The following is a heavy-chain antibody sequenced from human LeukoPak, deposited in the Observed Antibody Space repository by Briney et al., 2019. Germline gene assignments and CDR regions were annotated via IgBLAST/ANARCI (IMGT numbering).Heavy chain of an antibody. CDR3: AIEQRIRHCGDGVCTEGYYFDY. J-gene: IGHJ4*02. CDR2: LSRGGGTT. CDR1: GFNFNMFA. Sequence: PGGALRLSCSGTGFNFNMFAIHGVRQAPGKGLEGVSGLSRGGGTTNYADSVKGRCSISRDSSKKMVFLQMNSLKSEDTAVYYCAIEQRIRHCGDGVCTEGYYFDYWGKGTPVTVSS. V-gene: IGHV3-23*01. D-gene: IGHD2-21*01.